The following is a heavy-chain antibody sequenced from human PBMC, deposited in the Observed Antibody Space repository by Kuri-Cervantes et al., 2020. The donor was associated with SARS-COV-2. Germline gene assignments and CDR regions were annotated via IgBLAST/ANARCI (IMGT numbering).Heavy chain of an antibody. CDR2: INPNSGGT. CDR3: ATVRVGTATHGAYYYYYMDV. D-gene: IGHD5-18*01. Sequence: ASVKVSCKASGYTFTGYDMNWVRQAPGQGLEWMGWINPNSGGTNYAQKFQGRVTMTRDTSISTAYMELSRLRSDDTAVYYCATVRVGTATHGAYYYYYMDVWGKGTTVTVSS. V-gene: IGHV1-2*02. J-gene: IGHJ6*03. CDR1: GYTFTGYD.